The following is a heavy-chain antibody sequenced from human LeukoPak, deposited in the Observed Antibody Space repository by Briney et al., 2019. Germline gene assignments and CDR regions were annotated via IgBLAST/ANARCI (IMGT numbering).Heavy chain of an antibody. J-gene: IGHJ4*02. V-gene: IGHV1-2*02. CDR1: GYTFTGYY. CDR3: ARARIELEPTPFGY. CDR2: INPNSGGT. D-gene: IGHD1-1*01. Sequence: ASVKVSCKASGYTFTGYYIHWVRQAPGQGLEWMGWINPNSGGTNYAQKFQGRVTMTRDTSISTAYMELSRLRSDDTAVYYCARARIELEPTPFGYWGQGTLVTVSS.